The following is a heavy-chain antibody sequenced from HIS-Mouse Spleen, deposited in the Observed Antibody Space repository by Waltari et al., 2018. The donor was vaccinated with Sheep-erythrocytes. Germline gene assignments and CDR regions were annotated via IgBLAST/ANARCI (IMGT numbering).Heavy chain of an antibody. V-gene: IGHV3-21*01. Sequence: EVQLVESGGGLVKPGGSLRLSCAASGFTFSSYSRNWVRQAPGKCLEGVSSISRSTSNIYYADSVEGRFTISRDNAKNSLYLQMNSLRAEETAVYYCARDQGDSGSYYYYYGMDVWGQGTTVTVSS. J-gene: IGHJ6*02. CDR3: ARDQGDSGSYYYYYGMDV. D-gene: IGHD1-26*01. CDR1: GFTFSSYS. CDR2: ISRSTSNI.